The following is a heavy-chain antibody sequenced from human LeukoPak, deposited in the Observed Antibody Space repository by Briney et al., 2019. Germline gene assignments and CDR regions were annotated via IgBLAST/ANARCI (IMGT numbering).Heavy chain of an antibody. Sequence: VASVKVSCKASGYTFTSYYMHWVRQAPGQGLEWMRIINPSGGSTSYAQKFQGRVTMTRDMSTSTDYMELSSLRSEDTAVYYCARDNSVEDTAWWFDPWGQGTLVTVSS. D-gene: IGHD4-23*01. CDR3: ARDNSVEDTAWWFDP. J-gene: IGHJ5*02. CDR2: INPSGGST. CDR1: GYTFTSYY. V-gene: IGHV1-46*01.